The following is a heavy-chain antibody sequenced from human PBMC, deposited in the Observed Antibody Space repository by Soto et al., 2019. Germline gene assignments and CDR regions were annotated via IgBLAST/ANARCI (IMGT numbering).Heavy chain of an antibody. Sequence: SQTLSLTCAISGDSVSSNSAAWNWIRQSPSRGLEWLGRTYYRSKWYNDYAVSVKSRITINPDTSKNQFSLQLNSVTPEDTAVYYCARVTMVRGVITRYFDYWGQGTLVTVSS. V-gene: IGHV6-1*01. J-gene: IGHJ4*02. D-gene: IGHD3-10*01. CDR1: GDSVSSNSAA. CDR2: TYYRSKWYN. CDR3: ARVTMVRGVITRYFDY.